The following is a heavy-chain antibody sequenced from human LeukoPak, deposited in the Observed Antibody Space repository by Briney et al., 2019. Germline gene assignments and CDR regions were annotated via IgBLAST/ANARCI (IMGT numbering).Heavy chain of an antibody. CDR2: IIPIFGTA. CDR1: GGTFSSYA. V-gene: IGHV1-69*13. Sequence: EAPVKVSCKASGGTFSSYAISWVRQAPGQGLEWMGGIIPIFGTANYAQKFQGRVTITADESTSTAYMELSSLRSEDTAVYYCARAYCSSTSCYNYFDYWGQGTLVTVSS. D-gene: IGHD2-2*02. CDR3: ARAYCSSTSCYNYFDY. J-gene: IGHJ4*02.